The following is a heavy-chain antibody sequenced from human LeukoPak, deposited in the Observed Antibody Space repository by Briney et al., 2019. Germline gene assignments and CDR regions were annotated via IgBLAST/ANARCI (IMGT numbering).Heavy chain of an antibody. Sequence: GGSLRLSCAASGFTFSDYYMSWIRQAPGKGLEWVSYISSSGSTIYYADSVKGRFTISRDNAKNSLYLQMNSLRAEDTAVYYCARDGPFFTYCGGDCSGNDAFDIWGQGTMVTVSS. CDR2: ISSSGSTI. V-gene: IGHV3-11*01. CDR1: GFTFSDYY. D-gene: IGHD2-21*02. CDR3: ARDGPFFTYCGGDCSGNDAFDI. J-gene: IGHJ3*02.